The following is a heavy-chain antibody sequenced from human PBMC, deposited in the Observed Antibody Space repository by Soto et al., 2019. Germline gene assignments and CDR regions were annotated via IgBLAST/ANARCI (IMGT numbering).Heavy chain of an antibody. Sequence: QVQLVQSGAEVKKPGSSVKVSCKASGGTFSSYAISWVRQAPGQGLEWMGGIIPIFGTANYAQKFQGRVTITADESTSTAYMERSSLRSEDTAVYYCARVQLEGAYYYEGMDVWVQGTTVTASS. V-gene: IGHV1-69*01. CDR1: GGTFSSYA. CDR3: ARVQLEGAYYYEGMDV. CDR2: IIPIFGTA. D-gene: IGHD1-1*01. J-gene: IGHJ6*02.